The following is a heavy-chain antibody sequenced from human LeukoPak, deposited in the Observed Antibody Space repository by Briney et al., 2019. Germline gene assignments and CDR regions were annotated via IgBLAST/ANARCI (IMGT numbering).Heavy chain of an antibody. J-gene: IGHJ5*02. CDR1: GGSISIYY. D-gene: IGHD3-3*01. Sequence: SETLSLTCTVSGGSISIYYWNWIRQPPGKGLEWIGSIYHSGSTIYNPSLKSRVTISGDTSKNQFSLTLASVTAADTAVYYCARHFDDFWSGYYIGPPGFDPWGQGTLVTVSS. CDR2: IYHSGST. V-gene: IGHV4-59*08. CDR3: ARHFDDFWSGYYIGPPGFDP.